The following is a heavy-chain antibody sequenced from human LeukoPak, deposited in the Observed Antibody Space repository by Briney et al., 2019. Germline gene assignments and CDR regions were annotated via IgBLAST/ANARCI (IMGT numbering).Heavy chain of an antibody. J-gene: IGHJ4*02. CDR1: GYTFTGYY. CDR3: ARGRPMVRGVTDLYYFDY. Sequence: ASVKVSCKASGYTFTGYYMPWVRQAPGQGLEWMGWINPNSGGTNYAQKFQGWVTMTRDTSISTAYMELSRLRSDDTAVYYCARGRPMVRGVTDLYYFDYWGQGTLVTVSS. V-gene: IGHV1-2*04. D-gene: IGHD3-10*01. CDR2: INPNSGGT.